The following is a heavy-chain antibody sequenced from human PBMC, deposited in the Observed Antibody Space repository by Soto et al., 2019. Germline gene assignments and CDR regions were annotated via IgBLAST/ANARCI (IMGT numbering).Heavy chain of an antibody. CDR3: ASLARKYDY. CDR2: INHSGST. J-gene: IGHJ4*02. V-gene: IGHV4-34*01. Sequence: QVQLQQWGAGLLKPSETLSLTCAVYGGSFSGYYWSWIRQPPGKGLEWIGEINHSGSTNYNPSLKRRVTLSVDTSKNQFSLKLSSVTAADTAVYYCASLARKYDYWGQGTLVTVSS. CDR1: GGSFSGYY.